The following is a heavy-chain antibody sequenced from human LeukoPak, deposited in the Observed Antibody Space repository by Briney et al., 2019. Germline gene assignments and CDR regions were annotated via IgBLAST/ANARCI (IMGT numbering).Heavy chain of an antibody. CDR2: VAPKDGET. V-gene: IGHV1-69-2*01. D-gene: IGHD5-18*01. Sequence: ASVKISCKASGYTFSDYYVHWVRQAPGRGLEXMXRVAPKDGETYYAEKFLGRVIITADTSADTVYMELSGLRSEDTALYHCATPGTGHYGYYYFNYWGQGTQVTVSS. CDR3: ATPGTGHYGYYYFNY. J-gene: IGHJ4*02. CDR1: GYTFSDYY.